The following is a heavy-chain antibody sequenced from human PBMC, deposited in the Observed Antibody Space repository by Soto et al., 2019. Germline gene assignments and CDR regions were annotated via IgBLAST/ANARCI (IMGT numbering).Heavy chain of an antibody. D-gene: IGHD4-4*01. Sequence: SETLSLTCAVCGYSISSGYYWGWIRQPPGKGLEWIGSIYHSGSTYYNPSLKSRVTISVDTSKNQFSLKLSSVTAADTAVYYCARHYSNHVDYWGQGTLVTVSS. J-gene: IGHJ4*02. CDR3: ARHYSNHVDY. CDR1: GYSISSGYY. CDR2: IYHSGST. V-gene: IGHV4-38-2*01.